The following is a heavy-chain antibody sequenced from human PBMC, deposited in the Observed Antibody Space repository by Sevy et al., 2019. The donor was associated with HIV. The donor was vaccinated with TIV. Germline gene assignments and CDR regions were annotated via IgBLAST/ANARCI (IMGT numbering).Heavy chain of an antibody. CDR2: IKQDESEK. Sequence: GGSLRLSCAASVFSFSSYWMHWVRQAPGKGLEWVANIKQDESEKYYVASVKGRFTISRDNAKNSVYLQMNSLRPEDTAIYYCARGNSGSFDYWGQGTLVTVSS. CDR3: ARGNSGSFDY. J-gene: IGHJ4*02. D-gene: IGHD3-22*01. CDR1: VFSFSSYW. V-gene: IGHV3-7*04.